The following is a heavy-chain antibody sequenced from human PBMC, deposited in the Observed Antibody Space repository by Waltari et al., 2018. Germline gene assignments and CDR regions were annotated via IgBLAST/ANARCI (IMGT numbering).Heavy chain of an antibody. V-gene: IGHV1-2*06. CDR2: INPNSGGT. CDR1: GYTFTGYY. D-gene: IGHD6-13*01. CDR3: ASREGSSWYGAGFDY. Sequence: QVQLVQSGAEVKKPGASVKVSCKASGYTFTGYYMHWVPPAPGQGLEWMGRINPNSGGTNYAQKFQGRVTMTRDTSISTAYMELSRLRSDDTAVYYCASREGSSWYGAGFDYWGQGTLVTVSS. J-gene: IGHJ4*02.